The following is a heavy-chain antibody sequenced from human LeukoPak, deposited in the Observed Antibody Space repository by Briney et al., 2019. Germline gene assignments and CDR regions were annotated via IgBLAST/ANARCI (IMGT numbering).Heavy chain of an antibody. CDR3: ARDDGATVTTNNVDY. J-gene: IGHJ4*02. CDR1: GFTFSSYS. Sequence: GGSLRLSCAASGFTFSSYSMNWVRQAPGKGLEWVSSISSSSSYIYYADSVKGRFTISRDNAKNSLYLQMNSPRAEDTAVYYCARDDGATVTTNNVDYWGQGTLVTVSS. CDR2: ISSSSSYI. D-gene: IGHD4-17*01. V-gene: IGHV3-21*01.